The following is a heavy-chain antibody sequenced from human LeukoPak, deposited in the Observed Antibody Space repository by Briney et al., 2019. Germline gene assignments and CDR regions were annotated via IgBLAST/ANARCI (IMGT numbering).Heavy chain of an antibody. J-gene: IGHJ4*02. CDR3: ARAGPYCSRTSCYAEIDY. V-gene: IGHV1-69*06. D-gene: IGHD2-2*01. CDR2: IIPIFGTA. Sequence: AASVKVSCKASGGTFSSYAISWVRQAPGQGLEWMGGIIPIFGTANYAQKFQGRVTITADKSTSTAYMELSSLRSEDTAVYYCARAGPYCSRTSCYAEIDYWGQGTLVTVSS. CDR1: GGTFSSYA.